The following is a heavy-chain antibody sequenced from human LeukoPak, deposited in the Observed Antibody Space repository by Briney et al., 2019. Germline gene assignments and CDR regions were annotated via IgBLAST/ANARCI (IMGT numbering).Heavy chain of an antibody. V-gene: IGHV1-18*01. Sequence: GASVKVSCKASSYTFTSYGISRVRQAPGQGLEWMGWISAYNGNTNYAQKLQGRVTMTTDTSTSTAYMELRSLRSDDTAVYYCARDWGMLSYYYYYYGMDVWGQGTTVTVSS. CDR1: SYTFTSYG. CDR2: ISAYNGNT. D-gene: IGHD3-16*01. CDR3: ARDWGMLSYYYYYYGMDV. J-gene: IGHJ6*02.